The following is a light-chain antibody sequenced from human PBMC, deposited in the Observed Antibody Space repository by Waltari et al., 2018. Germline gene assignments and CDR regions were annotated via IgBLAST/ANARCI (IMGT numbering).Light chain of an antibody. CDR2: GNN. J-gene: IGLJ2*01. CDR1: TSNIGAGHD. V-gene: IGLV1-40*01. Sequence: QSVLTQPPSVSGTPGQRVTISCSGSTSNIGAGHDVHWYQHLPGTAPKLRIYGNNDRPSGGPDRFSGSKSGTSASLAITGLQADDEADYFCQSFDNMLSGGVVFGGGTKLAVL. CDR3: QSFDNMLSGGVV.